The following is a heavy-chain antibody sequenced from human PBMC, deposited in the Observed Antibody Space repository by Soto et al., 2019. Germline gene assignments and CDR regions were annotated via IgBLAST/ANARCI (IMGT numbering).Heavy chain of an antibody. V-gene: IGHV2-5*02. D-gene: IGHD3-3*01. J-gene: IGHJ4*02. CDR2: IYWDDDK. CDR1: GFSLSTSGVG. CDR3: AHYAQLRFVEWLPFGSSYYFDY. Sequence: SGPTLVNPTQTLTLTCTFSGFSLSTSGVGVGWIRQPPGKALEWLALIYWDDDKRYSPSLKTRLSITKDTSKNQVVLTMTNMDPVDTATYYCAHYAQLRFVEWLPFGSSYYFDYWGQGTLVTVSS.